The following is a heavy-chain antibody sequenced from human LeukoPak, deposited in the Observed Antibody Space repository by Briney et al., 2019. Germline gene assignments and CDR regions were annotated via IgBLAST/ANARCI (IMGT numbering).Heavy chain of an antibody. J-gene: IGHJ3*02. CDR2: IMPIFPTP. Sequence: GASVKVSCKASGDTLRRYAISWVRQAPGQGLEWMGGIMPIFPTPDYAQKFQGRLTITVGEDTSTTYMELNSLRFEDTAMYYCAVPSRFRGACDIWGQGTMVTVSS. CDR3: AVPSRFRGACDI. V-gene: IGHV1-69*01. D-gene: IGHD2-2*01. CDR1: GDTLRRYA.